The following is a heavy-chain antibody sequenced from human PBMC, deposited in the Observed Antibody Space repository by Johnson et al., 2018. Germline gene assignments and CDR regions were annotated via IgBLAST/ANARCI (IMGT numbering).Heavy chain of an antibody. CDR3: AKVRDSSSWGCAFDI. D-gene: IGHD6-13*01. V-gene: IGHV3-9*01. CDR1: GFTFDDYA. Sequence: VQLVQSGGGLVQPGGSLRLSCAASGFTFDDYAMHWVRQAPGKGLEWVSGISWNSGSKGYADSVKGRFTISRDNPKNSLYLQMNSRRAEDTAWFYCAKVRDSSSWGCAFDIWGQGTIVTVSS. CDR2: ISWNSGSK. J-gene: IGHJ3*02.